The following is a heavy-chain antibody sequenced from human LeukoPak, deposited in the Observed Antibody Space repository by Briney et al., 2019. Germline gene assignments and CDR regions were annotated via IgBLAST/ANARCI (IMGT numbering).Heavy chain of an antibody. CDR2: ISGSGTT. J-gene: IGHJ4*02. CDR1: GFNFSGYA. CDR3: AKLDGGFYQPCDY. D-gene: IGHD3-3*01. V-gene: IGHV3-23*01. Sequence: GGSLRLSCAASGFNFSGYAMSWVRQAPGKGLGWVSVISGSGTTYYADSVKGRFSLSRDNSENTLYLQMNSLRVEDTAVYYCAKLDGGFYQPCDYWGQGTLVTVSS.